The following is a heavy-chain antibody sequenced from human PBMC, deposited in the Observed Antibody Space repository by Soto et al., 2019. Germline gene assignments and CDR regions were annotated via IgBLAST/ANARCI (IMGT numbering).Heavy chain of an antibody. V-gene: IGHV4-30-2*01. CDR2: IYHSRST. J-gene: IGHJ3*02. CDR3: ARVYPNYYDSSGYYDAFDI. Sequence: QLQLQESGSGLVKPSQTLSLTCAVSGGSISSGGYSWSWIRQPPGKGLEWIGYIYHSRSTYYNPSLKSRVTISVDRSKNQFSLKLSSVTAADTAVYYCARVYPNYYDSSGYYDAFDIWGQGTMVTVSS. CDR1: GGSISSGGYS. D-gene: IGHD3-22*01.